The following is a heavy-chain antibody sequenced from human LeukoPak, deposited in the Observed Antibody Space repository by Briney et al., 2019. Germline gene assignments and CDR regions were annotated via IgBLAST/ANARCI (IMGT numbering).Heavy chain of an antibody. CDR3: ARARKVQLLWFGELFDY. Sequence: SVKVSCKASGGTFSSYAISWVRQAPGQGLEWMGGIIPIVGTANYAQKFQGRVTITADESTSTAYMELSRLRSDDTAVYYCARARKVQLLWFGELFDYWGQGTLVTVSS. V-gene: IGHV1-69*13. CDR1: GGTFSSYA. J-gene: IGHJ4*02. D-gene: IGHD3-10*01. CDR2: IIPIVGTA.